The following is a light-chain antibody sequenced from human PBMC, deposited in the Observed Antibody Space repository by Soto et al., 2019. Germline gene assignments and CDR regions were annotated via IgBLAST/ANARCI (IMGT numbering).Light chain of an antibody. J-gene: IGLJ2*01. CDR3: VLYMGSGISI. Sequence: QTVVTQEPSLSVSPGGTVTLTCGLSSGSVSTSHYATWCQQTPGQAPRTLIYSTTTRSSGVPDRFSGSILGNRAALTITGAQTDDECDYYCVLYMGSGISIFVGGTKLTVL. CDR1: SGSVSTSHY. V-gene: IGLV8-61*01. CDR2: STT.